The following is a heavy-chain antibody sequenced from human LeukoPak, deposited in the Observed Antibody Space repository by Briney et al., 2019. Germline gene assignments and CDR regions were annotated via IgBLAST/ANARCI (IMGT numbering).Heavy chain of an antibody. CDR2: IGTSGDYI. CDR1: GFIFSTYN. J-gene: IGHJ3*02. V-gene: IGHV3-21*06. Sequence: GGSLRLSCTASGFIFSTYNMNWVRQAPGKGLEWVSSIGTSGDYIYYADSVQGRFTISRDDAKNSLYLQLNSLRAEDTAVYYCAGDSYWLGGTIGAFDIWGQGTMVTVSS. CDR3: AGDSYWLGGTIGAFDI. D-gene: IGHD3-10*01.